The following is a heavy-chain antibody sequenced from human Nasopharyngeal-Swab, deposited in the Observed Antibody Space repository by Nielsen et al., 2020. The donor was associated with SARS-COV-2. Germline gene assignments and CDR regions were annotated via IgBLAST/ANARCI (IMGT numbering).Heavy chain of an antibody. CDR3: TTDFYFDY. CDR1: GFLFSASA. Sequence: ESLKISCAASGFLFSASAIHWVRQASGKGLEWFGRIGDKDHNYATTYGASVQGRFTISRDDSKNTAFLQMDSLKTEDTALYYCTTDFYFDYWGQGTLVTVSS. J-gene: IGHJ4*02. CDR2: IGDKDHNYAT. V-gene: IGHV3-73*01.